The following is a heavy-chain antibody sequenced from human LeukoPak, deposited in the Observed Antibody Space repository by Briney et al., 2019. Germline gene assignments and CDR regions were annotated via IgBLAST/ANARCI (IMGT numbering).Heavy chain of an antibody. CDR1: GFTVSSNY. CDR3: ARDGLWFVNYAFDI. J-gene: IGHJ3*02. Sequence: PGGSLRLSCAASGFTVSSNYMSWVRQAPGKGLEWVANIREDGTEKNYVDSVKGRFTISRDNAKNSLFLQMNSLRAEDTAVYYCARDGLWFVNYAFDIWGQGTMVTVSS. D-gene: IGHD3-10*01. CDR2: IREDGTEK. V-gene: IGHV3-7*01.